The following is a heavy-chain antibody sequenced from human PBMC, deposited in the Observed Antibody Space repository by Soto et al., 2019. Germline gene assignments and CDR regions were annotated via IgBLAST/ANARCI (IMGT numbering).Heavy chain of an antibody. D-gene: IGHD6-19*01. CDR1: GYTFTSYG. J-gene: IGHJ6*02. CDR2: ISAYNGNT. V-gene: IGHV1-18*01. CDR3: AIHLAVAGNPHYYGMDV. Sequence: GASVKVSCKASGYTFTSYGISWVRQAPGQGLEWMGWISAYNGNTNYAQKLQGRVTVTTDTSTSTAYMELRSLRSDDTAVYYCAIHLAVAGNPHYYGMDVWGQGTTVTVSS.